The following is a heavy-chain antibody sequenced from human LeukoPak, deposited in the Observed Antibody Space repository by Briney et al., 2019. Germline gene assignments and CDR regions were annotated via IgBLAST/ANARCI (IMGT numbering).Heavy chain of an antibody. J-gene: IGHJ4*02. CDR1: GYTFTSYG. D-gene: IGHD2-15*01. V-gene: IGHV1-18*01. CDR2: ISAYNGNT. Sequence: ASVKVSCKASGYTFTSYGISWVRQAPGQGLEWMGWISAYNGNTNYAQKLQGRVTMTTDTSTSTAYMELRSLRSDDTAVYYCARGPPVVVVAATPGLDYWGQGTLVTVSS. CDR3: ARGPPVVVVAATPGLDY.